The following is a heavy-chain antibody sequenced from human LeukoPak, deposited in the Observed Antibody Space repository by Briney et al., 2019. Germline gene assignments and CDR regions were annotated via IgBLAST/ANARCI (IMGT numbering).Heavy chain of an antibody. V-gene: IGHV3-23*01. CDR1: GFTFSSYA. CDR3: AKDYRSCTSTSCYGDDAFDI. Sequence: GGSLRLSCAASGFTFSSYAMTWVRQAPGKGLEWVSAISGSGVSTYYADSVKGRFTISRDNSKNTLYLQMSSLRAEDTAVYYCAKDYRSCTSTSCYGDDAFDIWGQGTMVTVSS. CDR2: ISGSGVST. D-gene: IGHD2-2*01. J-gene: IGHJ3*02.